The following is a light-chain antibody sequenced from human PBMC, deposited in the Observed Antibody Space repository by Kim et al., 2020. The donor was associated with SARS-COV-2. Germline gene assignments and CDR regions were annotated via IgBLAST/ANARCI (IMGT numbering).Light chain of an antibody. CDR3: QKYNGAPWT. CDR1: HGISND. Sequence: AAAGDRLPIACRASHGISNDLAWYQQKPGKVPKLLIFAASALQSGVPSRFSGSGSGTDFTLTISSLQPEDVATYYCQKYNGAPWTFGQGTKVDIK. V-gene: IGKV1-27*01. CDR2: AAS. J-gene: IGKJ1*01.